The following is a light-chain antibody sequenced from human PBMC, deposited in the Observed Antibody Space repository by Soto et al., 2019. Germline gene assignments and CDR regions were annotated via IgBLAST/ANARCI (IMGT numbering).Light chain of an antibody. V-gene: IGKV3-20*01. Sequence: EIVLTQSPGPLSLSPGERAILSCMASQSVSDNNLAWYQQKPGQAPRLLMYGAFFRVTGVPDRFSGSASGVDFTLTISRLEPEDFAVYFCQQYGASPITFGPGTKVDT. CDR1: QSVSDNN. CDR2: GAF. CDR3: QQYGASPIT. J-gene: IGKJ3*01.